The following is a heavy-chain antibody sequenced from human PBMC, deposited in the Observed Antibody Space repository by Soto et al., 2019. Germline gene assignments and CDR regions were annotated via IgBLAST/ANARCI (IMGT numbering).Heavy chain of an antibody. V-gene: IGHV3-53*01. Sequence: EVQLVESVGGLIQPGGSLRLSCAASGFTVSSNYMSWVRQAPGKGLEWVSVIYSGGSTYYADSVKGRFTISRDNSKNTLYLQMNSLRAEDTAVYYCARDWANPYGDYVYYGMDVWGQGTTVTVSS. CDR1: GFTVSSNY. D-gene: IGHD4-17*01. J-gene: IGHJ6*02. CDR3: ARDWANPYGDYVYYGMDV. CDR2: IYSGGST.